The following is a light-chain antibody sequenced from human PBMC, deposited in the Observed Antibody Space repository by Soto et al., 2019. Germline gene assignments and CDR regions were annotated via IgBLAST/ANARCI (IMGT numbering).Light chain of an antibody. Sequence: IHMTHSPSSLSASVGYRVSITCRSSQSISISLNWYQLKPGKAPNLLMYGASYLKSGVPTRFSGSGSGTDFTLTISSLQPEDFATYYCQQTYTTPEITFGQGTRLEIK. J-gene: IGKJ5*01. V-gene: IGKV1-39*01. CDR3: QQTYTTPEIT. CDR1: QSISIS. CDR2: GAS.